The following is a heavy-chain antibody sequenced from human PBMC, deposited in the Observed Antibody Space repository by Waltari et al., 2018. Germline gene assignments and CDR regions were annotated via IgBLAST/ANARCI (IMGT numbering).Heavy chain of an antibody. V-gene: IGHV4-59*01. D-gene: IGHD2-21*02. CDR3: ARGGGGDWEWFDP. CDR1: VGSISAFY. Sequence: QVQLQESGPSLLKPSETLSLICAVSVGSISAFYWSWVRQPPGKGLDWIGYIYYTGSTNFNPSLTSRVTMSVDTSKNQFSLKLSSVTAADTAFYYCARGGGGDWEWFDPWGQGTLVTVSS. J-gene: IGHJ5*02. CDR2: IYYTGST.